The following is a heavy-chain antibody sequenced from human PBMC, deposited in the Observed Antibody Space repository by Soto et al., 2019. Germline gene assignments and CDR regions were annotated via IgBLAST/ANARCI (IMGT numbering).Heavy chain of an antibody. V-gene: IGHV4-31*02. CDR2: IYYSGST. CDR1: GGTISSGGYY. D-gene: IGHD6-6*01. Sequence: TSETLSLTCTVSGGTISSGGYYWSWIRQHPGKGLGWIGYIYYSGSTYYNPSLKSRVTISVDTSKNQFSLKLSSVTAADTAVYYCARARARSYYFDYWGQGTLVTVSS. CDR3: ARARARSYYFDY. J-gene: IGHJ4*02.